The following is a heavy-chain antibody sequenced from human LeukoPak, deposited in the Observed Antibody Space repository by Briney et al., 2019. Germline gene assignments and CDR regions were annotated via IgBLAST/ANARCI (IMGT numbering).Heavy chain of an antibody. CDR3: ARVRQYGDYREWLIFDY. J-gene: IGHJ4*02. CDR2: IIPIFGTA. V-gene: IGHV1-69*13. CDR1: GGTFSSYA. D-gene: IGHD4-17*01. Sequence: SVKVSCKASGGTFSSYAISWVRQAPGQGLEWMGGIIPIFGTANYAQKFQGRVTITADESTSTAYMELSSLRSEDTAVYYCARVRQYGDYREWLIFDYWGQGTLVTVSS.